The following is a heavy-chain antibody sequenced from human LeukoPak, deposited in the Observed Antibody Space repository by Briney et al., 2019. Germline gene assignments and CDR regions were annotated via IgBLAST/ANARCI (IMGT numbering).Heavy chain of an antibody. CDR1: GGSFSGYY. J-gene: IGHJ4*02. V-gene: IGHV4-34*01. Sequence: PSETLSLTCAVYGGSFSGYYWSWIRQPPGRGLEWIGEINHSGSTNYNPSLKSRVTISVDTSKNQFSLKLSSVTAADTAVYYCARHPDYYGSGSYYLDYWGQGTLVTVSS. CDR2: INHSGST. D-gene: IGHD3-10*01. CDR3: ARHPDYYGSGSYYLDY.